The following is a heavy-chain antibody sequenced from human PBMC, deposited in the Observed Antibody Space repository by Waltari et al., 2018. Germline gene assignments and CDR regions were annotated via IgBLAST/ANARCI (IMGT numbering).Heavy chain of an antibody. J-gene: IGHJ4*02. V-gene: IGHV4-39*07. Sequence: QLQLQESGPGLVKPSETLSLTCTVSGGSISSSSYYWGWIRQPPGKGLEWIGSIYYSGSTYYNPSLKRRVTISVDTSKNQFSLKLSSVTAADTAVYYCARRMATTPCFDYWGQGTLVTVSS. CDR3: ARRMATTPCFDY. CDR2: IYYSGST. D-gene: IGHD5-12*01. CDR1: GGSISSSSYY.